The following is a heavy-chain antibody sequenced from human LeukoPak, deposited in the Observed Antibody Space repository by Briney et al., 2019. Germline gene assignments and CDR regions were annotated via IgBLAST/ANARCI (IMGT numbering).Heavy chain of an antibody. CDR3: ARDGTPIHGSGWVYMDV. D-gene: IGHD6-25*01. J-gene: IGHJ6*04. V-gene: IGHV3-7*01. CDR1: GFTLSSYW. CDR2: IKEDGGEK. Sequence: GGSLRLSCAASGFTLSSYWMSWVRQAPGKGLEWVANIKEDGGEKYCVDSVEGRFTISRDNAKNSLYLQMNSLRAEDTAVYYCARDGTPIHGSGWVYMDVWGKGTTVTISS.